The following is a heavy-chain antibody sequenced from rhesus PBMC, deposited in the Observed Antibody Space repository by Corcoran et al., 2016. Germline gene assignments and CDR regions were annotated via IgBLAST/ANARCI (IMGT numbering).Heavy chain of an antibody. D-gene: IGHD6-31*01. Sequence: QLQLQESGPGLVKPSETLSVTCAVSGGSISSSYWSWIRQAPGKGLVLIGYINGRGSSTNDNPSLNSRVILSVDTSKNQRSLKLSSATAADTAVYYCATIYSSGWLYFDYWGQGVLVTVSS. CDR3: ATIYSSGWLYFDY. V-gene: IGHV4-169*01. J-gene: IGHJ4*01. CDR2: INGRGSST. CDR1: GGSISSSY.